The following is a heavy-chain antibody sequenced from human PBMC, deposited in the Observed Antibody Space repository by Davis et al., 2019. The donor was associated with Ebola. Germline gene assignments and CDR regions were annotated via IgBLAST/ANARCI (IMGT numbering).Heavy chain of an antibody. CDR2: IWYDGSNK. Sequence: GESLKISCAASGFTFSSYGMHWVRQAPGKGLEWVAVIWYDGSNKYYADSVKGRFTISRDNSKNTLYLQMNSLRAEDTAVYYCASLKYGGPNYYYYYGMDVWGQGTTVTVSS. CDR3: ASLKYGGPNYYYYYGMDV. V-gene: IGHV3-33*01. CDR1: GFTFSSYG. J-gene: IGHJ6*02. D-gene: IGHD4/OR15-4a*01.